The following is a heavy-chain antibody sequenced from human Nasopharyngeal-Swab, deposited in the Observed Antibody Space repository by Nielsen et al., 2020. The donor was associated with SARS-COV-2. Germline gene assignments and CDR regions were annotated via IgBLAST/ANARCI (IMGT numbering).Heavy chain of an antibody. CDR3: ARDYYGSGIDY. CDR2: INPNSGGT. J-gene: IGHJ4*02. D-gene: IGHD3-10*01. V-gene: IGHV1-2*06. Sequence: ASVKVSCKASGGTLSSYAINWVRQAPGQGLEWMGRINPNSGGTNYAQKFQGRVTMTRDTSISTAYMELSRLRSDDTAVYYCARDYYGSGIDYWGQGTLVTVSS. CDR1: GGTLSSYA.